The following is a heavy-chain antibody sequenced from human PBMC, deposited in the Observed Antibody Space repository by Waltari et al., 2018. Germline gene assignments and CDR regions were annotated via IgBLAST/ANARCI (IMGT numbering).Heavy chain of an antibody. V-gene: IGHV3-48*04. Sequence: EVQLVESGGGLVQPGGSLRLSCAASGFTFSSYSMNWVRQAPGKGLEWVSYIISSSSTIYYADSAKGRFTISRDNAKNSLYLQMNSLRAEDTAVYYCARRQYAFDIWGQGTMVTVSS. CDR3: ARRQYAFDI. CDR2: IISSSSTI. D-gene: IGHD4-4*01. CDR1: GFTFSSYS. J-gene: IGHJ3*02.